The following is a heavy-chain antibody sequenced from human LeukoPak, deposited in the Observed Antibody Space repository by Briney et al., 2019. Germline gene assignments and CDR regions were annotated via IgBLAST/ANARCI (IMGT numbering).Heavy chain of an antibody. V-gene: IGHV3-23*01. Sequence: GGSLRLSCAASGFTFSSYAMNWVRQAPGKGLEWVSAISGSGGSTYYADSVKGRFTISRDNSKNTLFLQMNSLRADDTAVYYCARKTDSSGSGDYWGQGTLVTVSS. CDR3: ARKTDSSGSGDY. CDR2: ISGSGGST. J-gene: IGHJ4*02. D-gene: IGHD3-22*01. CDR1: GFTFSSYA.